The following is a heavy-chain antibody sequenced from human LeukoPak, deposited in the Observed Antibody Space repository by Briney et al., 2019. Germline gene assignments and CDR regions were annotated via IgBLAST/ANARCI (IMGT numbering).Heavy chain of an antibody. V-gene: IGHV3-23*01. Sequence: XXMSWVXQAPGKGLEWVSAISGSGGSTYYADSVKGRFTISRDNSKNTLYLQMNSLRAEDTAVYYCQAGYDYVWGSYRSDYWGQGTLVTVSS. CDR1: XX. CDR3: QAGYDYVWGSYRSDY. J-gene: IGHJ4*02. CDR2: ISGSGGST. D-gene: IGHD3-16*02.